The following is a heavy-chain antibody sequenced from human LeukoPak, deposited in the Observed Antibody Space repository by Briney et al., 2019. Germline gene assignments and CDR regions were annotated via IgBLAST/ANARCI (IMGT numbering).Heavy chain of an antibody. CDR1: GFTVSSNY. Sequence: PGGSLRLSCAASGFTVSSNYMSWVRQAPGKGLEWVSVIYSGGSTYYADSVKGRFTISRDNSKNSLYLQMNSLRAEDTAVYYCARGQGYYYDSSGYYLDYWGQGTLVTVSS. J-gene: IGHJ4*02. V-gene: IGHV3-66*01. CDR2: IYSGGST. D-gene: IGHD3-22*01. CDR3: ARGQGYYYDSSGYYLDY.